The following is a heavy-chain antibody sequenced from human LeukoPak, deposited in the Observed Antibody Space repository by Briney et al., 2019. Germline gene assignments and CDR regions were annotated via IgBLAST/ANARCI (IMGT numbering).Heavy chain of an antibody. CDR3: ARVALFWSGYYFDY. J-gene: IGHJ4*02. Sequence: GASVKVSCKASGYTFTGYYMHWVRQVPGQGLEWMGWINPNSGGTNYAQKFQGRVTMTRDTSISTVYMELSRLRSDDTAVYYCARVALFWSGYYFDYWGQGTLVTVSS. V-gene: IGHV1-2*02. CDR1: GYTFTGYY. D-gene: IGHD3-3*01. CDR2: INPNSGGT.